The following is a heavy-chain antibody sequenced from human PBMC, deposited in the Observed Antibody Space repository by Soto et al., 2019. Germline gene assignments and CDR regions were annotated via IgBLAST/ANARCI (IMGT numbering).Heavy chain of an antibody. D-gene: IGHD6-19*01. CDR1: GFSLSSTRMA. J-gene: IGHJ4*02. V-gene: IGHV2-5*02. Sequence: QITLKESGPTLVKPTQTLTLTCTFPGFSLSSTRMAVGWIRQPPGKALEWLALIYWDDDKRFSPFLKSRLTISKNTSKNQVVLTMSNMGPVDTARYYCAHIVVAGLGYYYDYWGQGTLVTVSS. CDR3: AHIVVAGLGYYYDY. CDR2: IYWDDDK.